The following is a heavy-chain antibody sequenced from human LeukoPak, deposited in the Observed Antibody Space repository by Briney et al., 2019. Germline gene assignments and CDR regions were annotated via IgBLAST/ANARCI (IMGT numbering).Heavy chain of an antibody. V-gene: IGHV3-23*01. Sequence: GGSLRLSCAASGFTFSTYAMNWVRQAPGKGLEWVSGISDSGGSAYYADSVKGRFTISRDNSKNTLYLQMNSLRAEDTAVYYCARVEGGWYFDLWGRGTLVTVSS. CDR3: ARVEGGWYFDL. J-gene: IGHJ2*01. CDR2: ISDSGGSA. D-gene: IGHD2-15*01. CDR1: GFTFSTYA.